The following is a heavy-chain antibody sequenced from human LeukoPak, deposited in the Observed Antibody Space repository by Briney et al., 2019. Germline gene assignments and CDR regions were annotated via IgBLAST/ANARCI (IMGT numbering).Heavy chain of an antibody. J-gene: IGHJ4*02. CDR1: GFTFSSYE. Sequence: PGGSLRLSCAASGFTFSSYEMNWVRQAPGKGLEWVSYISSGGSTIYYADSVRGRFTISRANAKSSLYLQMNSLRAEDTAVYYCVRGAQEVLMVYAFDYWGQGTLVTVSS. D-gene: IGHD2-8*01. V-gene: IGHV3-48*03. CDR3: VRGAQEVLMVYAFDY. CDR2: ISSGGSTI.